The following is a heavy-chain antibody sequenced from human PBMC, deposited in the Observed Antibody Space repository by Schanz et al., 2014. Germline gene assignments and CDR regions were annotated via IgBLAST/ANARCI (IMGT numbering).Heavy chain of an antibody. V-gene: IGHV1-3*04. Sequence: QVHLVQSGAEVKRPGASVKVSCKASEYSFTSYSMHWVRQAPGQRLEWMGWINTGSGDTKYSQNFQGRVTITRDTSASTAYMELSSLRSEDKAVYSCARGIGGYGANNYFDYWGQGTLVTVSS. D-gene: IGHD5-12*01. CDR3: ARGIGGYGANNYFDY. CDR1: EYSFTSYS. J-gene: IGHJ4*02. CDR2: INTGSGDT.